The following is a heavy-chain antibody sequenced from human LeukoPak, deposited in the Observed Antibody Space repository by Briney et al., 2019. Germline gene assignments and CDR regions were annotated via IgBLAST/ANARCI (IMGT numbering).Heavy chain of an antibody. CDR1: GFTFSSYS. D-gene: IGHD6-19*01. CDR2: ISSSSSYI. V-gene: IGHV3-21*01. Sequence: GGSLRLSCAASGFTFSSYSMNWVRQAPGKGLEWVSSISSSSSYIYYADSVKGRFTISRDNAKNSLYLQMNSLRAEDTAVYYCARENFHSIAVAGTGAFDYWGQGTLVTVSS. CDR3: ARENFHSIAVAGTGAFDY. J-gene: IGHJ4*02.